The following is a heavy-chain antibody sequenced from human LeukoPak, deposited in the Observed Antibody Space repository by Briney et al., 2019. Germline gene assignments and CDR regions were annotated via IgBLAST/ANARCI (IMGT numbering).Heavy chain of an antibody. J-gene: IGHJ4*02. CDR2: ISYDGSNK. CDR1: GFTFSSYA. CDR3: ARARAGGTYSSSWYY. V-gene: IGHV3-30-3*01. Sequence: GGSLRLSCAASGFTFSSYAMHWVRQAPGKGLEWVAVISYDGSNKYYADSVKGRFTISRDNSKNTLYLQMNSLRAEDTAVYYCARARAGGTYSSSWYYWGQGTLVTVSS. D-gene: IGHD6-13*01.